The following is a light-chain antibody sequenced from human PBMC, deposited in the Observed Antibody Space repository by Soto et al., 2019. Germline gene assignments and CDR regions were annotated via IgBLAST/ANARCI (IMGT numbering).Light chain of an antibody. CDR2: GNS. CDR3: QSYDSSLSGHVV. CDR1: SSNIGAGYD. Sequence: QAVVTQPPSVSGAPGQRVTISCTGSSSNIGAGYDVHWYQQLPGTAPKLLIYGNSNRPSGVPDRFSGSQSGTSASLAITGLQAEDEADYYCQSYDSSLSGHVVFGGGTQLTVL. J-gene: IGLJ2*01. V-gene: IGLV1-40*01.